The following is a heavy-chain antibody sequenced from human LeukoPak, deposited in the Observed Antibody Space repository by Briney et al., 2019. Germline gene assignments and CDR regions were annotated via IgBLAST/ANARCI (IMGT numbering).Heavy chain of an antibody. Sequence: EASVKVSCTASGYNFISYYMHWVRQAPGQGLEWMGIINPSGGSTSYAQKFQDRVTMTRDTSTSTVYMELSSLKSEDTAVYYCAREDVVLVDAVRYYYYGMDVWGQGTTVTVSS. CDR1: GYNFISYY. J-gene: IGHJ6*02. V-gene: IGHV1-46*01. CDR2: INPSGGST. CDR3: AREDVVLVDAVRYYYYGMDV. D-gene: IGHD2-8*01.